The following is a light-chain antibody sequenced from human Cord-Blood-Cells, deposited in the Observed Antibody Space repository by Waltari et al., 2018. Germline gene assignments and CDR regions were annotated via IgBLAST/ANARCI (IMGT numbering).Light chain of an antibody. CDR2: EGS. J-gene: IGLJ1*01. CDR1: SSDVGSYNL. Sequence: QSALTQPASVSGSPGPSITISCTGTSSDVGSYNLVSWYQQHPGKAPKLMIYEGSKRPSGVSNRFSGSKSGNTASLTISWLQAEDEADYYCCSYAGSSTYVFGTGTKVTVL. V-gene: IGLV2-23*01. CDR3: CSYAGSSTYV.